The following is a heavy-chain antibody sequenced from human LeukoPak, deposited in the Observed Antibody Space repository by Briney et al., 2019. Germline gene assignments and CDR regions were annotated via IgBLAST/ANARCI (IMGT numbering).Heavy chain of an antibody. CDR2: IYYSGST. CDR3: ARRGYSSGSYYFDY. V-gene: IGHV4-59*08. CDR1: GGSISSYY. J-gene: IGHJ4*02. Sequence: SETLSLTCSVSGGSISSYYWSWIRQPPGKGLEWIGYIYYSGSTNYNPSLKSRVTISADTSKNQFSLKLSSVTAADTAMYYCARRGYSSGSYYFDYWGQGALVTAAS. D-gene: IGHD6-19*01.